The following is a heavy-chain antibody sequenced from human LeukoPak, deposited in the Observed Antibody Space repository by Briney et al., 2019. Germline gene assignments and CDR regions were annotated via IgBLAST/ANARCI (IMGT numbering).Heavy chain of an antibody. Sequence: GKSLRLSCAASGFTFSSYGIHWLRQAPGKGLEWVAVIWNDGSDKYYADSVKGRFTISRDNSKNTLYLQMNSLRAEDTAVYYCARAISGLYGMDVWGQGTAGSVSS. CDR1: GFTFSSYG. V-gene: IGHV3-33*01. J-gene: IGHJ6*02. D-gene: IGHD1-14*01. CDR3: ARAISGLYGMDV. CDR2: IWNDGSDK.